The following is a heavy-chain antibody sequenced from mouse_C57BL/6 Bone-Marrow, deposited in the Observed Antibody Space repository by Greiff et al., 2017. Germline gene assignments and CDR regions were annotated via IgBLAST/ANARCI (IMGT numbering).Heavy chain of an antibody. V-gene: IGHV8-8*01. CDR2: LWWDADK. D-gene: IGHD2-5*01. J-gene: IGHJ3*01. CDR3: ARMGSYYSNSAWFAY. CDR1: GFSLSTFGMG. Sequence: QVTLKVSGPGILQPSQTLSLTCSFSGFSLSTFGMGVGWIRQPSGKGLEWLAPLWWDADKYYNPALKSRLTISKDTSKNQVFLKIANVDTADTATYYCARMGSYYSNSAWFAYWGQGTLVTVSA.